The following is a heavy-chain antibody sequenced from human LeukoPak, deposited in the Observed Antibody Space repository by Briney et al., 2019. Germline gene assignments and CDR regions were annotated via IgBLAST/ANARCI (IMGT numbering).Heavy chain of an antibody. CDR1: GFTFNNYA. V-gene: IGHV3-23*01. D-gene: IGHD4-17*01. J-gene: IGHJ1*01. Sequence: GGSLRLSCAASGFTFNNYAMVWVRQGPGKGLEWVSAIRGSGDGKYYADSVKGRFTISRDNSKNMLYLQMNSLRDDDTAVYYCGKDPNGNYVRAFSFQRWGQGTLVTVSS. CDR3: GKDPNGNYVRAFSFQR. CDR2: IRGSGDGK.